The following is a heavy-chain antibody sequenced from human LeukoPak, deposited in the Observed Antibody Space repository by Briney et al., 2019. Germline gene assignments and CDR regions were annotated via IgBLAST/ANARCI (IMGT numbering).Heavy chain of an antibody. CDR1: GGSFSGYY. V-gene: IGHV3-7*01. CDR3: AREWNGYDYVGEDY. D-gene: IGHD5-12*01. J-gene: IGHJ4*02. Sequence: ETLSLTCAVYGGSFSGYYWSWVRQAPGKGLEWVANIKQDGSEKYYMDSVKGRFTISRDNAKNSLFLQMNSLRAEDTAVYYCAREWNGYDYVGEDYWGQGTLVTVSS. CDR2: IKQDGSEK.